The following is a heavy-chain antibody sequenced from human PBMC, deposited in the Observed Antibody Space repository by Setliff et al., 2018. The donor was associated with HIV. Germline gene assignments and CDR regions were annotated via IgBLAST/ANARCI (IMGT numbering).Heavy chain of an antibody. V-gene: IGHV4-30-4*02. Sequence: PSETLSLTCTVSGGSISSGDYYWSWIRQPPGKGLEWIGYIYYTGSTYYNPSLKSRVTISVDTSKNQVSLKLSSVTAADTAVYYCARDGYSSSWYVISGSFDYWGQGILVTVSS. J-gene: IGHJ4*02. CDR3: ARDGYSSSWYVISGSFDY. CDR2: IYYTGST. CDR1: GGSISSGDYY. D-gene: IGHD6-13*01.